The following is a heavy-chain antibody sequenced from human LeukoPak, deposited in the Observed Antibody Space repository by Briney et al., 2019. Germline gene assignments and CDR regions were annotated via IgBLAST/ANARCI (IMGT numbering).Heavy chain of an antibody. CDR1: GFTFSSGY. J-gene: IGHJ4*02. CDR2: ISSDGSNT. D-gene: IGHD2-2*02. CDR3: ARYTGGGVY. V-gene: IGHV3-74*01. Sequence: GGSLRLSCAVSGFTFSSGYMHWVRQLPGKGPAWVSRISSDGSNTIYADSVKGRFTISRDDARNTLYLQMNSLRDADTAVYYCARYTGGGVYWGQGTLVTVSS.